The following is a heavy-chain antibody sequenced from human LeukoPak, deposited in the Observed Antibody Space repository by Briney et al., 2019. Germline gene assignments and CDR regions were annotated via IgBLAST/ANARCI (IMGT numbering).Heavy chain of an antibody. D-gene: IGHD3-9*01. V-gene: IGHV4-4*07. CDR3: ARDVNYDLFAGSNWFDP. CDR2: VHTTGCT. J-gene: IGHJ5*02. Sequence: PSESLSLTCSVSGGSISGYSWSWIRQPAGKALEWIGRVHTTGCTNYNPSLKGRVTMSVDTSNNQFSLKLSSVTAADTATYFCARDVNYDLFAGSNWFDPWGQGTLVTVSS. CDR1: GGSISGYS.